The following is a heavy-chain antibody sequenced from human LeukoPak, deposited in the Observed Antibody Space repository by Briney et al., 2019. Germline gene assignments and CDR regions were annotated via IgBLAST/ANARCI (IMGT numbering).Heavy chain of an antibody. CDR3: ARYRVSPAGDYLDY. V-gene: IGHV4-59*01. Sequence: SETLSLTCTVSGDSINSFYWSWIRQPPGKGLEWIGYIYYTGDTNYNPSLKSRVTISIDTSKTQFSLKLTSVTAADTAVYYCARYRVSPAGDYLDYWGQGTLVTVSS. CDR2: IYYTGDT. D-gene: IGHD2-2*01. CDR1: GDSINSFY. J-gene: IGHJ4*02.